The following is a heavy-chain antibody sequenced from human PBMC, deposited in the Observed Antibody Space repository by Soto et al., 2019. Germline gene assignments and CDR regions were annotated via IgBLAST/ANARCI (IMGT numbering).Heavy chain of an antibody. V-gene: IGHV3-23*01. CDR1: GFTFSSYA. CDR2: ISGSGGST. CDR3: AKDRIPTYYYDSSGAYFDY. D-gene: IGHD3-22*01. Sequence: GGSLRLSCAASGFTFSSYAMSWVRQAPGKGLEWVSAISGSGGSTYYADSVKGRFTISRDNSKNTLYLQRNSLRAEDTAVYYCAKDRIPTYYYDSSGAYFDYWGQGTLVTVSS. J-gene: IGHJ4*02.